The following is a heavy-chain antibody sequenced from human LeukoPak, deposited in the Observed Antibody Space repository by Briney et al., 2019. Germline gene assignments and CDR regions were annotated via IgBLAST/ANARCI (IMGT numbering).Heavy chain of an antibody. CDR2: ISAYNGNT. CDR3: ARDSGYCSSTSCYTHDAFDI. D-gene: IGHD2-2*02. Sequence: ASVKVSCKASGYTLTSYGISWVRQAPGQGLEWMGWISAYNGNTNYAQKLQGRVTMTTDTSTSTAYMELRSLRSDDTAVYYCARDSGYCSSTSCYTHDAFDIWGQGTMVTVSS. CDR1: GYTLTSYG. V-gene: IGHV1-18*01. J-gene: IGHJ3*02.